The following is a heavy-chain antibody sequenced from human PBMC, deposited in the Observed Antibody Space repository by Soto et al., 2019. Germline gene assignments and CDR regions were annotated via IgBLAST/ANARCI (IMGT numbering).Heavy chain of an antibody. CDR3: AKDLLSYYDSSGHDYFDY. CDR1: GFTFSSYG. CDR2: ISYDGRNK. D-gene: IGHD3-22*01. Sequence: GGSLRLSCAASGFTFSSYGMHRVRQAPGKGLEWVAVISYDGRNKYHADSVKGQFTISRDNSKNTLYLQMNSLRAEDTAVYYCAKDLLSYYDSSGHDYFDYWGQGTLVTVSS. J-gene: IGHJ4*02. V-gene: IGHV3-30*18.